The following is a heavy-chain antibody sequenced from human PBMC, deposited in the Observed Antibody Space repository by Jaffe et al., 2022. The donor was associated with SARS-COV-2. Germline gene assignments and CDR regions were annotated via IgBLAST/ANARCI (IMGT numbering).Heavy chain of an antibody. CDR3: VKERTTGWYDFDS. V-gene: IGHV3-64D*09. J-gene: IGHJ4*02. D-gene: IGHD1-1*01. Sequence: EVQLVESGGGLVQPGGSLRLSCSASGYTFSTYAMHWVRQPPGKGLEYVSGISNTGGNTYYTDSVKDRFTISRDNSKTTLYLQMSSLRADDTSVYYCVKERTTGWYDFDSWGQGTLVTVSS. CDR1: GYTFSTYA. CDR2: ISNTGGNT.